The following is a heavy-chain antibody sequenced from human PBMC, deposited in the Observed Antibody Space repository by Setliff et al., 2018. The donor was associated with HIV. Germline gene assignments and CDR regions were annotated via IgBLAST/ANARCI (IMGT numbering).Heavy chain of an antibody. CDR3: MTDPTVTTNSWFDP. D-gene: IGHD4-17*01. J-gene: IGHJ5*02. Sequence: GSLRLSCAGSGFTFSSYWMSGVRQAPGKGLEWVANIKQDGSEKYYVESVKGRFTISRDNAKNSLFLQMNSLRAEDTAVYYCMTDPTVTTNSWFDPWGQGTLVTVSS. CDR2: IKQDGSEK. V-gene: IGHV3-7*01. CDR1: GFTFSSYW.